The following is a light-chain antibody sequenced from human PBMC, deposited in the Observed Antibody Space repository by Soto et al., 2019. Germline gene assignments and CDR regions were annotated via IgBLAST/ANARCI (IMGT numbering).Light chain of an antibody. CDR2: RNN. CDR3: AAWDDSLSGWV. CDR1: SSNIGSNY. V-gene: IGLV1-47*01. Sequence: QSVLTQPPSASGTPGQRVTISCSGSSSNIGSNYVYWYQQLPGTAPKLLIYRNNQRPSGVPDQFSGSKSGTSASLAISGLRSEDDADYYCAAWDDSLSGWVFGGGTKLTVL. J-gene: IGLJ3*02.